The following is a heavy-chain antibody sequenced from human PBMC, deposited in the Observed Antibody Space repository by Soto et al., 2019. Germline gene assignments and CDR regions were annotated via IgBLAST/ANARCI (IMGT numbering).Heavy chain of an antibody. V-gene: IGHV1-69*01. CDR3: ARDPHYYGSALYGMDV. CDR2: IIPIFGTA. J-gene: IGHJ6*02. Sequence: QVQLVQSGAEVKKPGSSVRVSCKASGGTFSSYAISWVRQAPGQGLEWMGGIIPIFGTANYAQKFQGRVTITADESTSTAYMELSSLRSEDTAVYYCARDPHYYGSALYGMDVWGQGTTVTVSS. CDR1: GGTFSSYA. D-gene: IGHD3-10*01.